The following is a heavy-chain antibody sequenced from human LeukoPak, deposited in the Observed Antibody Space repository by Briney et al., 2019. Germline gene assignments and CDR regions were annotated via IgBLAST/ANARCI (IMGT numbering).Heavy chain of an antibody. J-gene: IGHJ5*02. CDR3: ARSIAGSFDP. Sequence: SETLSLTCAVYGGSFSGYYWSWIRQPPGKGLEWIGEINHSVSTNYNPSLKSRVTISVDTSKNQFSLKLSSVTAADTAVYYCARSIAGSFDPWGQGTLVTVSS. D-gene: IGHD6-6*01. CDR1: GGSFSGYY. CDR2: INHSVST. V-gene: IGHV4-34*01.